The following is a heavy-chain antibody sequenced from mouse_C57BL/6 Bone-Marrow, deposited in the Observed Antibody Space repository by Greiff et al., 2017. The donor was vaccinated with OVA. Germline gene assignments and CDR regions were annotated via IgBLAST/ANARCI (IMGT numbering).Heavy chain of an antibody. J-gene: IGHJ2*01. CDR1: GYTFTDYN. CDR2: INPNNGGT. CDR3: ARNPFYYGSSPYYFDY. V-gene: IGHV1-22*01. D-gene: IGHD1-1*01. Sequence: EVQLQQSGPELVKPGASVKMSCKASGYTFTDYNMHWVKQSHGKSLEWIGYINPNNGGTSYNQKFKGKATLTVNKSSSTAYMELRSLTSEDSAVYYCARNPFYYGSSPYYFDYWGQGTTLTVSS.